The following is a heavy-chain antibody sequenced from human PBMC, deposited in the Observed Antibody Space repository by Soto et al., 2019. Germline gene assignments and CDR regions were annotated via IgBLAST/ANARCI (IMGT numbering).Heavy chain of an antibody. Sequence: SETLSLTCAVYGGSFTNYRWTWIRQSPGKGLEWIGEVGHTGITKYNPSLKGRVTISVDTSKNQFSLKLSSVTAADTAVYYCARGGVPGRYYYGSGSPNWFDPWGQGTLVTVSS. D-gene: IGHD3-10*01. CDR1: GGSFTNYR. V-gene: IGHV4-34*01. CDR2: VGHTGIT. J-gene: IGHJ5*02. CDR3: ARGGVPGRYYYGSGSPNWFDP.